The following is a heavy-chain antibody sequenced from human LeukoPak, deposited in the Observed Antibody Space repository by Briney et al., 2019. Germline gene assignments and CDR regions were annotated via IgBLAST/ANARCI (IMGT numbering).Heavy chain of an antibody. Sequence: GGSLRLSCAASGFSISNDWMSWVRQAPGKGLEWVARVKGRRVGETTDYAAPVKGRFTISRDDSKNTLYLQMNSLKTEDTAVYYCTLIQGWGSGSYYRDFWGQGTLVTVSS. D-gene: IGHD3-10*01. J-gene: IGHJ4*02. CDR2: VKGRRVGETT. CDR1: GFSISNDW. V-gene: IGHV3-15*01. CDR3: TLIQGWGSGSYYRDF.